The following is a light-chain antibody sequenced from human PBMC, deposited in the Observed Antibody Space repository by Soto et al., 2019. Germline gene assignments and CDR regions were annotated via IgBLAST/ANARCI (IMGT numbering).Light chain of an antibody. CDR3: QQYYSNPLT. CDR1: QSVLYSSKNKNY. J-gene: IGKJ4*01. V-gene: IGKV4-1*01. CDR2: WAS. Sequence: DIVMTQSPDSLAVSLGERATINCKSSQSVLYSSKNKNYLAWYQQKPGQPPKLLIYWASTRESGVPDRFSGSGSGTDFTLTISSLQAEDVAVYYCQQYYSNPLTFGGGTKVDIK.